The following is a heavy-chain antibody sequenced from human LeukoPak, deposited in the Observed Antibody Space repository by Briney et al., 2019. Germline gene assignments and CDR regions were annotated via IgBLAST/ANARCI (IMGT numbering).Heavy chain of an antibody. V-gene: IGHV4-59*01. J-gene: IGHJ4*02. CDR3: AREVVAGSSFDY. CDR2: IYYSGST. D-gene: IGHD6-19*01. CDR1: GGSISSYY. Sequence: SETLSLTCTVSGGSISSYYWSWIRQPPGKGLEWIGYIYYSGSTNYNPSLKSRVTISVDTSKNQLSLKLSSVTAADTAVYYCAREVVAGSSFDYWGQGTLVTVSS.